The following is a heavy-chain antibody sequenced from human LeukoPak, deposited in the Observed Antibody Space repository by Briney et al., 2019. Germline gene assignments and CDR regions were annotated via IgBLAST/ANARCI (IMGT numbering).Heavy chain of an antibody. CDR3: AALDSSPGWFDP. J-gene: IGHJ5*02. V-gene: IGHV4-39*01. D-gene: IGHD6-19*01. CDR2: IHYGGST. CDR1: GTSISSSGYF. Sequence: SETLSLTCSVSGTSISSSGYFWGWIRQPPGKGLQWIGSIHYGGSTFYNPSLKSRVTISQDTSKDQFSLKLTSVTAADTAVYYCAALDSSPGWFDPWGRGILVTVSS.